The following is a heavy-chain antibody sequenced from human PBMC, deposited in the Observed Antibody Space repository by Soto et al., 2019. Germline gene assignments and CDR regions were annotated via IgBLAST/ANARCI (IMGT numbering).Heavy chain of an antibody. CDR3: ARDGGYATVDC. Sequence: QVQLQESGPGLVHPSQTLSLTCTVSGDSISSGAYYWSWIRQPPGKGLEWIGYIYHSGATYYNPSLESRVTMSVDTSKNQFSLRLSSVTAADTAVYYCARDGGYATVDCWGQGTLVTVSS. CDR2: IYHSGAT. V-gene: IGHV4-30-4*01. J-gene: IGHJ4*02. D-gene: IGHD2-15*01. CDR1: GDSISSGAYY.